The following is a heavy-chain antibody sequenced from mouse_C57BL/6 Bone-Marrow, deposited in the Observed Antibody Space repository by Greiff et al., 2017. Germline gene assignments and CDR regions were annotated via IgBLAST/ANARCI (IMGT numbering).Heavy chain of an antibody. Sequence: VKLQQSGPELVKPGASVKISCKASGYAFSSSWMNWVKQRPGKGLEWIGRIYPGDGDTNYNGKFKGKATLTADKSSSTAYMQLSSLTSEDSAVYFCARSFYYYGSSLFAYWGQGTLVTVSA. CDR3: ARSFYYYGSSLFAY. D-gene: IGHD1-1*01. CDR1: GYAFSSSW. CDR2: IYPGDGDT. V-gene: IGHV1-82*01. J-gene: IGHJ3*01.